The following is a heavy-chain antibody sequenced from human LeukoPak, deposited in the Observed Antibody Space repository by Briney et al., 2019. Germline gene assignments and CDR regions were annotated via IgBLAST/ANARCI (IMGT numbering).Heavy chain of an antibody. CDR2: IHHSGST. J-gene: IGHJ2*01. Sequence: SETLSLTCTVSGSSISSGYYWGWIRQPPGKALEWIGSIHHSGSTYSNPSLKSRVTISVDTSKNQLSLKLSSVTAADTAVYYCARPLSGDRYFDLWGRGTLVTVSS. CDR3: ARPLSGDRYFDL. D-gene: IGHD1-26*01. V-gene: IGHV4-38-2*02. CDR1: GSSISSGYY.